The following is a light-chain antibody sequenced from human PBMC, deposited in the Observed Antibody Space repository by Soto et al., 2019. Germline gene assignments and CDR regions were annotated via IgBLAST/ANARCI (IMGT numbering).Light chain of an antibody. CDR1: QYISSN. J-gene: IGKJ1*01. Sequence: EIVMTQSPDTLSVSPGERATVSCRASQYISSNLAWYQQKPGQAPRLLIYGASARATDIPARFSGSGSGTECTLTISGLQSEDFALYYCQQYHDWPWTFGHGTKVEIK. V-gene: IGKV3-15*01. CDR2: GAS. CDR3: QQYHDWPWT.